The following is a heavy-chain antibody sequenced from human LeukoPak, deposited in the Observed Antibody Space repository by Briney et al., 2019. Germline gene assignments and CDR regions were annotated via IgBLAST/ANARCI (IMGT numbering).Heavy chain of an antibody. CDR2: ISSSSSTI. V-gene: IGHV3-48*01. CDR3: ARDFGSGSYYFGPSFDY. D-gene: IGHD3-10*01. J-gene: IGHJ4*02. CDR1: GFTFSSYS. Sequence: GGSLRLSCTASGFTFSSYSMNWVRQAPGKGLEWVSYISSSSSTIYYADSVKGRFTISRDNAKNSLYLQMNSLRAEDTAVYYCARDFGSGSYYFGPSFDYWGQGTLVTVSS.